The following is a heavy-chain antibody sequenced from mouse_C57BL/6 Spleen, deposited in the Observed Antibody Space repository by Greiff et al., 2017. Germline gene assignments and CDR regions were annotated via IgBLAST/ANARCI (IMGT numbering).Heavy chain of an antibody. CDR1: GYTFTDYY. J-gene: IGHJ1*03. V-gene: IGHV1-26*01. Sequence: EVQLQQSGPELVKPGASVKISCKASGYTFTDYYMNWVKQSHGKSLDWIGDINPNNGGTSYNQKFKGKATLTVDKSSSTAYMELRSLTSEDSAVYYCARGDYYGSSYGYFDVWGTGTTVTVSS. D-gene: IGHD1-1*01. CDR3: ARGDYYGSSYGYFDV. CDR2: INPNNGGT.